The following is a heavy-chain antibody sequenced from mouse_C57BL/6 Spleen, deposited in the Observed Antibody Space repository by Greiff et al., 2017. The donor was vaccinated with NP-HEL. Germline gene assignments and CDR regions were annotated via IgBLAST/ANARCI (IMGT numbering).Heavy chain of an antibody. CDR3: ARFDYDDAMDY. V-gene: IGHV1-80*01. Sequence: VQVVESGAELVKPGASVKISCKASGYAFSSYWMNWVKQRPGKGLEWIGQIYPGDGDTNYNGKFKGKATLTADKSSSTAYMQLSSLTSEDSAVYFCARFDYDDAMDYWGQGTSVTVSS. J-gene: IGHJ4*01. CDR2: IYPGDGDT. D-gene: IGHD2-4*01. CDR1: GYAFSSYW.